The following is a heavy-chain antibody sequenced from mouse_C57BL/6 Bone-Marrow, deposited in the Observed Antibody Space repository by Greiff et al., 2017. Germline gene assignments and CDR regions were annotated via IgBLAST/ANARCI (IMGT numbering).Heavy chain of an antibody. D-gene: IGHD1-1*01. Sequence: VQLQQPGAELVMPGASVKLSCKASGYTFTSYWMHWVKQRPGQGLEWIGEIDPSDSYTNYNQKFKGKSTLTVDKSSSTAYMQLSSLTSEDSAVYYCARGILRSGYFDVWGTGTTVTVSS. CDR1: GYTFTSYW. V-gene: IGHV1-69*01. CDR2: IDPSDSYT. J-gene: IGHJ1*03. CDR3: ARGILRSGYFDV.